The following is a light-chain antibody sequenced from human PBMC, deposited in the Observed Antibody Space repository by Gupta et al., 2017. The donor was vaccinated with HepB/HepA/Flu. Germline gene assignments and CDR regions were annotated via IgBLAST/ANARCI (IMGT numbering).Light chain of an antibody. CDR1: QSVGSY. J-gene: IGKJ4*01. CDR3: QQRSNFA. Sequence: EIVLTQSPATLSLSPGERASLSCRTSQSVGSYLAWYQQKPGQAPRLIIYDASNRATGIPARFSGSGSGTDFTLTISSLETEDFAVYYGQQRSNFAFGGGTKVEIK. CDR2: DAS. V-gene: IGKV3-11*01.